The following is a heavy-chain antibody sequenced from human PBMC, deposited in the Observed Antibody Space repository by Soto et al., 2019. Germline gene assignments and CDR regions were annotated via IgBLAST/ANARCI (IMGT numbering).Heavy chain of an antibody. D-gene: IGHD1-1*01. CDR1: GGSISSYY. Sequence: WETLSLTCTVSGGSISSYYWSWIRQPPGKGLEWIGYIYYSGSTNYNPSLKSRVTISVDTSKNQFSLKLSSVTAADKAVYYCARALPLENYYYGMDVWGQGTTVTVS. CDR3: ARALPLENYYYGMDV. J-gene: IGHJ6*02. V-gene: IGHV4-59*01. CDR2: IYYSGST.